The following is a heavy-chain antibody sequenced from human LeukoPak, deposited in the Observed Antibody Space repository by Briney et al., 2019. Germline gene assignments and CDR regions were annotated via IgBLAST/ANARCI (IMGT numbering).Heavy chain of an antibody. V-gene: IGHV1-2*02. Sequence: ASVKVSCKASGYXFTDYYIHWVRQAPGQGLEWMGWIYPNSAGTKYAHKFQGRVTMTRDTSTSTTYMELTSLTSDDTAVYYCARDFSQYAGYWGQGTLVTVSS. J-gene: IGHJ4*02. CDR3: ARDFSQYAGY. D-gene: IGHD2-2*01. CDR1: GYXFTDYY. CDR2: IYPNSAGT.